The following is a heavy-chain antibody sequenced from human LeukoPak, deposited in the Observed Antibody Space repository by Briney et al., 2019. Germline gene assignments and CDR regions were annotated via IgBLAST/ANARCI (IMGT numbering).Heavy chain of an antibody. J-gene: IGHJ4*02. CDR2: ISSSSYI. V-gene: IGHV3-21*01. D-gene: IGHD3-22*01. CDR3: AREGYQDYYDSSGYCDY. Sequence: GGSLRLSCAASGFTFSSYSMNWVRQAPGKGLEWVSSISSSSYIYYADSVKGRFTISRDNAENSLYLQMNSLRAEDTAVYYCAREGYQDYYDSSGYCDYWGQGTLVTVSS. CDR1: GFTFSSYS.